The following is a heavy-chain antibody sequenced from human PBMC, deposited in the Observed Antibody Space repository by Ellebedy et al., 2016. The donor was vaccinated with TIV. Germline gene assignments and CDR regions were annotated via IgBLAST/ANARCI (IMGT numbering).Heavy chain of an antibody. CDR1: GFTFSRYS. CDR2: ISSGITTT. Sequence: GGSLRLSCAATGFTFSRYSMNWVRQAPGKGLEWVSYISSGITTTYYADSVKGRFTISRDNAKNSLYLQMNSLRDEDTAVYYCARDGNSVGGTYWYFDLWGRGTLVTVSA. D-gene: IGHD1-26*01. J-gene: IGHJ2*01. CDR3: ARDGNSVGGTYWYFDL. V-gene: IGHV3-48*02.